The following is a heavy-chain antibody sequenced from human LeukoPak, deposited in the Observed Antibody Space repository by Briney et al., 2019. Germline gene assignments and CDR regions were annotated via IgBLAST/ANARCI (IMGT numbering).Heavy chain of an antibody. D-gene: IGHD5-18*01. CDR2: IIPIFATA. Sequence: SVKVSCKASGYTFTSYDINWVRQATGQGLEWMGGIIPIFATANYAQRFQGRVTITADKSTSTAYMEVSSLRSEDTAVYYCARLGVMVVDTAMPDNYYYYYMDVWGKGSTVTVSS. J-gene: IGHJ6*03. V-gene: IGHV1-69*06. CDR1: GYTFTSYD. CDR3: ARLGVMVVDTAMPDNYYYYYMDV.